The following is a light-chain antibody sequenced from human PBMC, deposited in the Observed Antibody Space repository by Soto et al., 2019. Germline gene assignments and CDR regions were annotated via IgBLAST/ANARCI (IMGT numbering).Light chain of an antibody. Sequence: EIVMTQSPATLSVSPGERATLSCRASQSVSSNLAWYQQKPGQAPRLLIYGASTRATGIPARFSGSGSGTELTLTISSLQSEDFAVYYCQHYNLWPPWTFVQGTRVEIK. V-gene: IGKV3-15*01. J-gene: IGKJ1*01. CDR2: GAS. CDR3: QHYNLWPPWT. CDR1: QSVSSN.